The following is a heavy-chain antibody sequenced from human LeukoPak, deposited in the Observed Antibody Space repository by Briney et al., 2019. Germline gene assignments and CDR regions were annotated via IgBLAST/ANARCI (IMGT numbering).Heavy chain of an antibody. CDR3: ARSGGYYDFWSGYLAY. V-gene: IGHV1-2*04. D-gene: IGHD3-3*01. CDR1: GYTFAGYH. J-gene: IGHJ4*02. Sequence: ASVKVSCKASGYTFAGYHMHWVRQAPGQGLEWMGRINPNSGDTNYAQKFQGWVTMTRDTSISTAYMELSRLRSDDTAVYYCARSGGYYDFWSGYLAYWGQGTLVTVSS. CDR2: INPNSGDT.